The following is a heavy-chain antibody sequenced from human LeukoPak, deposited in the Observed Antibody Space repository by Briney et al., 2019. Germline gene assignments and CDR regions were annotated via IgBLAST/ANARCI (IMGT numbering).Heavy chain of an antibody. J-gene: IGHJ4*02. CDR1: GGSIINYY. CDR2: IHITEST. D-gene: IGHD3-10*01. Sequence: SETLSLTCTVSGGSIINYYWSWVRQSPGKGLEWIGRIHITESTNYNPSLKSRVTLSQATSKSQISLRLRSVTAADTAVYYCARDHIGLIPDYWGQGILVSVSS. CDR3: ARDHIGLIPDY. V-gene: IGHV4-4*07.